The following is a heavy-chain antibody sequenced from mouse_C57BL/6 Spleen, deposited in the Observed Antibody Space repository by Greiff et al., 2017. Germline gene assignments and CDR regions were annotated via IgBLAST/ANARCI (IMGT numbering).Heavy chain of an antibody. Sequence: VQLQQSGAELVQPGASVKLSCAASGYTFTEYTIHWVKQKSGQGLEWVGWFYPGSGSKKYHEKFKDKATLTADKSSSTVYMELSRFTSEDSAVYFCARHEDRSDAMDYWGQGTSVTVSS. J-gene: IGHJ4*01. V-gene: IGHV1-62-2*01. CDR1: GYTFTEYT. CDR3: ARHEDRSDAMDY. CDR2: FYPGSGSK.